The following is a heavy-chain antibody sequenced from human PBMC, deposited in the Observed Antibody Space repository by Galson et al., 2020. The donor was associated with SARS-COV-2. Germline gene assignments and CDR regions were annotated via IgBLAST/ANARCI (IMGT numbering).Heavy chain of an antibody. CDR2: ITPPGVDT. D-gene: IGHD2-15*01. CDR1: GFTFSNSA. V-gene: IGHV3-23*01. Sequence: AGSLTLSCAASGFTFSNSAMSWVRQTPGQGLEWVSAITPPGVDTYSPESVRGRFIISRDNSKSTLALQMNSLRAEDTAVYYCAKAPRGYCSGVSCYPLDYWGQGTLVAVSS. CDR3: AKAPRGYCSGVSCYPLDY. J-gene: IGHJ4*02.